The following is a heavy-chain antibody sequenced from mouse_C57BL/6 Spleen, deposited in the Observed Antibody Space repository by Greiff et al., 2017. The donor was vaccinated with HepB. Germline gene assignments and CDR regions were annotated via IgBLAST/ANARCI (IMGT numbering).Heavy chain of an antibody. V-gene: IGHV1-55*01. CDR1: GYTFTSYW. J-gene: IGHJ2*01. Sequence: QVHVKQPGAELVKPGASVKMSCKASGYTFTSYWITWVKQRPGQGLEWIGDIYPGSGSTNYNEKFKSKATLTVDTSSSTAYMQLSSLTSEDSAVYYCARWDYDSTTNFDYWGQGTTLTVSS. CDR3: ARWDYDSTTNFDY. D-gene: IGHD2-4*01. CDR2: IYPGSGST.